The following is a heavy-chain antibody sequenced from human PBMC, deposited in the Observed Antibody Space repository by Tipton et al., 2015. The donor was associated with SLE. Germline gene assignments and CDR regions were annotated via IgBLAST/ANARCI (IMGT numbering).Heavy chain of an antibody. CDR3: ARRLMGATTGHYFDS. V-gene: IGHV4-38-2*01. D-gene: IGHD1-26*01. CDR1: GYSIRDGYY. CDR2: IYYSGTT. J-gene: IGHJ4*02. Sequence: GLVKPSETLSLKCAVSGYSIRDGYYWGWVRQPPGKGLEWIGAIYYSGTTFYNPSFKSRVTISVDTSKNEFSLNLSSVTAADTAVYYCARRLMGATTGHYFDSWGQGTLVTVSS.